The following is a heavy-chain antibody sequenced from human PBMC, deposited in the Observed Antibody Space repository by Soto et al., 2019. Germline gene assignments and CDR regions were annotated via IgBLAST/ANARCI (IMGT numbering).Heavy chain of an antibody. V-gene: IGHV3-74*01. CDR2: INSDGSST. Sequence: GSLRLSCAACGFTFSSYGMHWVRQAPGKGLVWVSRINSDGSSTSYADSVKGRFTISRDNAKNTLYLQMNSLRAEDTAVYYCARSLGYSSGLSWFDPWGQGTLVTVSS. D-gene: IGHD6-19*01. CDR3: ARSLGYSSGLSWFDP. J-gene: IGHJ5*02. CDR1: GFTFSSYG.